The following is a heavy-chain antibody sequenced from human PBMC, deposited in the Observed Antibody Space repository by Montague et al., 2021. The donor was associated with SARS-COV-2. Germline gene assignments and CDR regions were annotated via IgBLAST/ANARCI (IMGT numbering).Heavy chain of an antibody. D-gene: IGHD3-22*01. CDR1: GGSISSSNYY. V-gene: IGHV4-39*01. CDR3: ASPTYYYDSSGSYAFDI. CDR2: IYYSGST. J-gene: IGHJ3*02. Sequence: SETLSLTCTVSGGSISSSNYYWVWIRQPPGMVLVWIGSIYYSGSTYSTPSLKIPVSISVNTSKNQFSLKLSSVTAADTAVYYCASPTYYYDSSGSYAFDIWGQGTMVTVSS.